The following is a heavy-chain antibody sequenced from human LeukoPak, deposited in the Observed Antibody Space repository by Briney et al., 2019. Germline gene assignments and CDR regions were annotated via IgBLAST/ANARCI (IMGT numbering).Heavy chain of an antibody. V-gene: IGHV1-46*01. CDR1: GYTFTSYH. Sequence: ASVKVSCKASGYTFTSYHMHWVRQAPGQGLEWMEIINPSGGSTNYAQRFRGRVTMTRDMSTGTVYMDLSSLTSEDTAVYYCAREAITIFGLVRTQTTKGPHRFDPWGQGTLVTVSS. CDR3: AREAITIFGLVRTQTTKGPHRFDP. D-gene: IGHD3-3*01. CDR2: INPSGGST. J-gene: IGHJ5*02.